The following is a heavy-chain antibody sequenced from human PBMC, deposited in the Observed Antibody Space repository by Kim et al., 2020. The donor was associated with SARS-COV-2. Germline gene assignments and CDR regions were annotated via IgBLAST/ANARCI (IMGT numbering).Heavy chain of an antibody. CDR3: AKLYSATGTNDY. CDR1: GFTVSSYA. D-gene: IGHD6-13*01. CDR2: ISDSGGRT. Sequence: GGSLRLSCAASGFTVSSYAMSWVRLAPGKGLEWVSTISDSGGRTYFADSVSGRFTISRDNSKNTLYLQMSSLRTEDTAVYYCAKLYSATGTNDYWGQGRPVSVSS. V-gene: IGHV3-23*01. J-gene: IGHJ4*02.